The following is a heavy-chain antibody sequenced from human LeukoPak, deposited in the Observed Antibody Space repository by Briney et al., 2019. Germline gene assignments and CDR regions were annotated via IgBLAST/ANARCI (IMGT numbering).Heavy chain of an antibody. Sequence: PGGSLRLSCAASGFTFSDYYMTWIRQAPGKGLEWVSYISSSTHYTNYADSVKGRFTISRDNAKNSLYLQMNSLRAEDTAVYYCARDPETWQAAWGQGTLVTVSP. D-gene: IGHD6-25*01. J-gene: IGHJ4*02. CDR1: GFTFSDYY. CDR3: ARDPETWQAA. CDR2: ISSSTHYT. V-gene: IGHV3-11*05.